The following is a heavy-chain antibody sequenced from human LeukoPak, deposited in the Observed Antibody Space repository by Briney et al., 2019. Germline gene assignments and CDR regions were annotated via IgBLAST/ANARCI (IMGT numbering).Heavy chain of an antibody. CDR1: GYTFTGHY. D-gene: IGHD6-19*01. CDR3: ARVGSSGWDTFEQSPT. J-gene: IGHJ5*02. CDR2: INPNSGGT. Sequence: GASVKVSCKASGYTFTGHYMHWVRQAPGQGLEWMGWINPNSGGTNYAQKFQGRVSMTGDTSISTSYMELSRLSSDDTAVYYCARVGSSGWDTFEQSPTWGQGTPVTVSS. V-gene: IGHV1-2*02.